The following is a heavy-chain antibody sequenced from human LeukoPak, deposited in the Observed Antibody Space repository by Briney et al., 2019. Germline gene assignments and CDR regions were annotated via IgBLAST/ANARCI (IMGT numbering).Heavy chain of an antibody. V-gene: IGHV3-30*02. CDR3: AKGRGWEASYYYYMDV. D-gene: IGHD1-26*01. J-gene: IGHJ6*03. CDR1: GFTLSSYG. Sequence: GGSLRLSCAASGFTLSSYGMHWVRQAPGKGLEWVAFIRYDGSNKYYTDSVKGRFTISRDNSKNTLYLQMNSLRAEDTAVYYCAKGRGWEASYYYYMDVWGKGTTVTISS. CDR2: IRYDGSNK.